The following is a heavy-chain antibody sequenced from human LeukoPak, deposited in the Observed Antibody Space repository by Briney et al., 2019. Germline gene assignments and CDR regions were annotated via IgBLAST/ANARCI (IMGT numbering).Heavy chain of an antibody. J-gene: IGHJ4*02. CDR2: ISSGGSTI. CDR1: GFTFSSHE. Sequence: GGSLRLSCAVSGFTFSSHEMNWVRQSPGKGLEWLSYISSGGSTIYYADSVKGQFTISRDNAKNSLYLQMNSLRAEDTAVYYCARDSYYYDSSYGYWGQGTLVTVSS. V-gene: IGHV3-48*03. D-gene: IGHD3-22*01. CDR3: ARDSYYYDSSYGY.